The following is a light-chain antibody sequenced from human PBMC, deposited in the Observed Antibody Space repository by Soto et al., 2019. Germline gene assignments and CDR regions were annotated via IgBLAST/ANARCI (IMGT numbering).Light chain of an antibody. V-gene: IGKV1-5*03. J-gene: IGKJ5*01. CDR3: QQANIFPIS. CDR2: KAS. CDR1: QTISSW. Sequence: DIQMPQSTSTLSGSEENSVTTTCRASQTISSWLAWYQQKPGKATKLLIYKASTLKSGVPSRFSGSGSGTDFTLTISSLQPEDFATYYCQQANIFPISFGHGRLLEIK.